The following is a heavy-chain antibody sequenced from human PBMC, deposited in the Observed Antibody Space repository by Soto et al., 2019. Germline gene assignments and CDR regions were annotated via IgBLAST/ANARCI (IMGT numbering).Heavy chain of an antibody. V-gene: IGHV2-5*02. D-gene: IGHD2-21*02. Sequence: QITLKESGPTLVKPTQTLTLTCTYSGFSLNTGGLGVGLIRQPPGKALEWLALIYWDGDKRYSPSLKSRLSITKDTSNNHVVLTIANMDPVDTAPYFCAHRRCGGDCPRSYSPHYYYGVEVWGQGPKVTVSS. CDR3: AHRRCGGDCPRSYSPHYYYGVEV. J-gene: IGHJ6*02. CDR1: GFSLNTGGLG. CDR2: IYWDGDK.